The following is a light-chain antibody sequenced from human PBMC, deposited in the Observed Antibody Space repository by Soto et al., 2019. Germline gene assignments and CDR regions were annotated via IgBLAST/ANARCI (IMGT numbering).Light chain of an antibody. J-gene: IGLJ1*01. CDR1: NSDDGSSVH. Sequence: QSVLTQPASVSASPGQSLSISCAGSNSDDGSSVHVPWYRQHPGKAPQLIIYEFNKRPSGVSNRFFWSKSDNTPSLTIYRLQPDDEVDYYCCFFTGTASQYVFGAGTKVTAL. CDR2: EFN. CDR3: CFFTGTASQYV. V-gene: IGLV2-14*01.